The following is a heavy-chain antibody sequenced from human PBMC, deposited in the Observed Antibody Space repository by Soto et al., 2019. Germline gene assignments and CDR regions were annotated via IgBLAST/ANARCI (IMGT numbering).Heavy chain of an antibody. CDR1: GFTFSSYA. J-gene: IGHJ6*02. Sequence: GGSLRLSCAASGFTFSSYAMSWVRQAPGKGLEWVSAISGSGGSTYYADSVKGRFTISRDNSKNTLYLQMNSLRAEDTAVYYCAKDRGGSYYFEYYYYYGMDVWGQGTRVTVSS. CDR3: AKDRGGSYYFEYYYYYGMDV. D-gene: IGHD1-26*01. CDR2: ISGSGGST. V-gene: IGHV3-23*01.